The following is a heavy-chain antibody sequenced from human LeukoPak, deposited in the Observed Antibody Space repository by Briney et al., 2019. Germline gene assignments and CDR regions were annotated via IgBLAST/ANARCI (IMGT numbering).Heavy chain of an antibody. V-gene: IGHV3-21*01. J-gene: IGHJ5*02. CDR3: ARVRQQLVRGGFDP. CDR2: ISSSSYI. D-gene: IGHD6-13*01. CDR1: GFTFSSYS. Sequence: GGSLRLSCAASGFTFSSYSMNWVRQAPGKGLEWVSSISSSSYIYYADSVKGRFTISRDNAKNSLYLQMNSPRAEDTAVYYCARVRQQLVRGGFDPWGQGTLVTVSS.